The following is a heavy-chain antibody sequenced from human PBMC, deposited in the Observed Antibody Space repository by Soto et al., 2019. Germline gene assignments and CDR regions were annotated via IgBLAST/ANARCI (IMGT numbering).Heavy chain of an antibody. CDR1: GYTFTGYC. CDR3: ARGTLYSSILPFDY. Sequence: GASVKVSCKASGYTFTGYCMHWVRQAPGQGLEWMGWINPNSGGTNYAQKFQGRVTMTRDTSISTAYMELSRLRSDDTAVYYCARGTLYSSILPFDYWGQGTLVTVSS. CDR2: INPNSGGT. J-gene: IGHJ4*02. D-gene: IGHD6-13*01. V-gene: IGHV1-2*02.